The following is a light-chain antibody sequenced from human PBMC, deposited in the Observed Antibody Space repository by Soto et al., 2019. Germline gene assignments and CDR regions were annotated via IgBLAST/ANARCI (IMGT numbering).Light chain of an antibody. CDR2: LGS. Sequence: DIVMTQSPLSLPVTPGEPASISCRSSQSLLHSDGYNYLDWFLQRPAQSPQLLIYLGSSRASGVLDRFSGRGSGTDFTLKISRLEDADVGFYSCMQALLPPLTFDRGNNVHI. CDR1: QSLLHSDGYNY. V-gene: IGKV2-28*01. CDR3: MQALLPPLT. J-gene: IGKJ4*01.